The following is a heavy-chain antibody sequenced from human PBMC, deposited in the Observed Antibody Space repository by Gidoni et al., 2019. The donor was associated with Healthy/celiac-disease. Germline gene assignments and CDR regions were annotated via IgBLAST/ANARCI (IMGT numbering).Heavy chain of an antibody. J-gene: IGHJ4*02. Sequence: EVQLVESGGGLVQPGRSLRLSCAASGFTFDDYAMHWVRQAPGKGLEWVSGISWNSGSIGYADSVKGRFTISRDNAKNSLYLQMNSLRAEDTALYYCAKDFMPNDFWSGYYFDYWGQGTLVTVSS. D-gene: IGHD3-3*01. CDR2: ISWNSGSI. CDR1: GFTFDDYA. CDR3: AKDFMPNDFWSGYYFDY. V-gene: IGHV3-9*01.